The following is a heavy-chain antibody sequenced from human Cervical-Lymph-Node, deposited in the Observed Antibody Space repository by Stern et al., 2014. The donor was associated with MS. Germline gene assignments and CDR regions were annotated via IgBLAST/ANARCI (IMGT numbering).Heavy chain of an antibody. D-gene: IGHD6-13*01. V-gene: IGHV3-48*02. Sequence: EVQLVESGGGLVQPGGSLRLSCAASGFTFSSYRMNWVRQAPGKGLEWVSYISRSSSTIYNADSVKGRFTISRDNAKNSLYLQMNSLRDEDTAVYYCARTATSSWYRLDYWGQGTLVTVSS. CDR1: GFTFSSYR. J-gene: IGHJ4*02. CDR3: ARTATSSWYRLDY. CDR2: ISRSSSTI.